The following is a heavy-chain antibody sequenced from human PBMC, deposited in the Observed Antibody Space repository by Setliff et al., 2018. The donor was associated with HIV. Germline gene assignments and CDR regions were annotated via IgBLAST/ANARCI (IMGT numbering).Heavy chain of an antibody. V-gene: IGHV4-34*01. CDR1: GGSFSGYY. CDR2: INHRGST. J-gene: IGHJ3*02. CDR3: ARGYEGSSPGGAFDI. Sequence: KPSETLSLTCAVYGGSFSGYYWSWIRQPPGKGLEWIGEINHRGSTNYNPSLKSRVTISVDTSKNQFSVRLSSVTAADTAVYYCARGYEGSSPGGAFDIWGLGTMVTVS. D-gene: IGHD6-6*01.